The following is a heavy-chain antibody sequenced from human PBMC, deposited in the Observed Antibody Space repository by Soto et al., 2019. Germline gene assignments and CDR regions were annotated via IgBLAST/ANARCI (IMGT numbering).Heavy chain of an antibody. Sequence: GGSLRLSCAASGFTFSSYAMHWVRQAPGKGLEWVAVISYDGSNKYYADSVKGRFTISRDNSKNTLYLQMNSLRAEDTAVYYCAREGPRFGELGQNYFDYWGQGTLVTVSS. V-gene: IGHV3-30-3*01. CDR2: ISYDGSNK. D-gene: IGHD3-10*01. CDR3: AREGPRFGELGQNYFDY. J-gene: IGHJ4*02. CDR1: GFTFSSYA.